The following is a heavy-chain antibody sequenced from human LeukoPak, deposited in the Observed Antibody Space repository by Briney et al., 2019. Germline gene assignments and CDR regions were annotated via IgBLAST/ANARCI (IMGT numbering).Heavy chain of an antibody. J-gene: IGHJ6*02. V-gene: IGHV1-18*01. CDR2: ISAYNGHT. Sequence: ASVKVSCKIFAYTLSSNDISWVRQAPGQGLEWVGWISAYNGHTDYAQKFQGRVTVTTDTATRTVYMELRSLKSDDTAVYYCARHQGELRFYYYSMDVWGQGTRVTVAS. D-gene: IGHD1-26*01. CDR3: ARHQGELRFYYYSMDV. CDR1: AYTLSSND.